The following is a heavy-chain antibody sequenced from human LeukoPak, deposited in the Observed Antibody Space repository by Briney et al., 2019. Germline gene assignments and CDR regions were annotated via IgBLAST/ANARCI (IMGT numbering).Heavy chain of an antibody. CDR1: GYAFTSYG. V-gene: IGHV1-18*01. J-gene: IGHJ3*02. Sequence: ASVKVSCKASGYAFTSYGISWVPQAPGQGRAWMGWISAYNGNTNYAPKLQGRVTMTTDTSTSTAYMELRSLRSDDTAVYYCAREDCSGGSCYSLSLTPVFHVFDIWGQGTMVTVSS. CDR3: AREDCSGGSCYSLSLTPVFHVFDI. D-gene: IGHD2-15*01. CDR2: ISAYNGNT.